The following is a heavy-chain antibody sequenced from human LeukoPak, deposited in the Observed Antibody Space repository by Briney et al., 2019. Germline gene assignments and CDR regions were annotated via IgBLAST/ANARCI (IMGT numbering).Heavy chain of an antibody. J-gene: IGHJ4*02. D-gene: IGHD3-10*01. V-gene: IGHV4-4*08. Sequence: LRLSCAASGFTFDEYAMHWVRQAPGKGLEWIGRIFPTGRTNYNPSLKSRVSISVDTSKNQFSLRLTSVTAADTAVYYCARDRWGFGEDFWGQGTLVTVSS. CDR2: IFPTGRT. CDR1: GFTFDEYA. CDR3: ARDRWGFGEDF.